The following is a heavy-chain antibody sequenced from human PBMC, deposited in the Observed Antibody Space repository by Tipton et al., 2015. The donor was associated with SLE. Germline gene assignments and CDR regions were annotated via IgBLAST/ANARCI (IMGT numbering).Heavy chain of an antibody. J-gene: IGHJ4*02. D-gene: IGHD6-13*01. CDR2: VYSSGST. CDR1: GGSISSYY. V-gene: IGHV4-4*07. Sequence: LRLSCTVSGGSISSYYWSWIRQPAGKGLEWIGRVYSSGSTIYNPSIKSRITLSLDTSKNQFSLKLGSVTAADTAVYYCASFLRSVSGSSSWYRGYYFDYWGQGTLVTVSS. CDR3: ASFLRSVSGSSSWYRGYYFDY.